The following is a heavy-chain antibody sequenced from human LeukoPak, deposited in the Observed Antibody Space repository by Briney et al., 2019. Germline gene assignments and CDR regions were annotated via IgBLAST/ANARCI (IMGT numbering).Heavy chain of an antibody. CDR3: ARDYYDTSGYPEYFQH. V-gene: IGHV1-24*01. D-gene: IGHD3-22*01. CDR2: FDPEDGET. CDR1: GYTLTELS. J-gene: IGHJ1*01. Sequence: ASVKVSCKVSGYTLTELSMHWVRQAPGKGLEWMGGFDPEDGETIYAQKFQGRVTMTEDTSTDTAYMELSSLRSEDTAVYFCARDYYDTSGYPEYFQHWGQGTLVTVSS.